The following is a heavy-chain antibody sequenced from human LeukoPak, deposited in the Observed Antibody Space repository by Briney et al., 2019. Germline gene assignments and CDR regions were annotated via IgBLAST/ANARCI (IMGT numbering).Heavy chain of an antibody. D-gene: IGHD4-11*01. CDR3: AISLQSDDAFDI. CDR1: GYTFTSYG. Sequence: ASVKVSCKASGYTFTSYGISWMRQAPGQGLEWMGWISAYNGNTNYAQKLQGRVTMTTDTSTSTAYMELRSLRSDDTAVYYCAISLQSDDAFDIWGQGTMVTVSS. CDR2: ISAYNGNT. V-gene: IGHV1-18*01. J-gene: IGHJ3*02.